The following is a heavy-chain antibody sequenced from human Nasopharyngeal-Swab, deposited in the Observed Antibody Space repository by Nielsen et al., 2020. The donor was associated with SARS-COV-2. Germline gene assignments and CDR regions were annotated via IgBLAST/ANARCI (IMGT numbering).Heavy chain of an antibody. CDR2: ISYDGSNK. CDR3: ARSYEYYYGSGSYYKSAQDY. Sequence: LKISSAASGFTFSSYAMHWVRQAPGKGLEWVAVISYDGSNKYYADSVKGRFTISRDNSKNTLYLQMNSLRAEDTAVYYCARSYEYYYGSGSYYKSAQDYWGQGTLVTVSS. V-gene: IGHV3-30*04. J-gene: IGHJ4*02. D-gene: IGHD3-10*01. CDR1: GFTFSSYA.